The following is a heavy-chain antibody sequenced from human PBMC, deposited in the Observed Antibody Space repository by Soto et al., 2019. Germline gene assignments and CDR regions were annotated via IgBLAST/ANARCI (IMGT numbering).Heavy chain of an antibody. Sequence: QVELVQSGAEVKRPGSSVKVSCKASGDTFNFHSINWVRRAPGLGLEWMGRVNPILSMSNFAQRFQGRVTMTADKSTSTAYMELSGLRSEDTAIYYCATSYGSGYRAFDYWGQGALVTVSS. J-gene: IGHJ4*02. V-gene: IGHV1-69*04. D-gene: IGHD3-10*01. CDR1: GDTFNFHS. CDR2: VNPILSMS. CDR3: ATSYGSGYRAFDY.